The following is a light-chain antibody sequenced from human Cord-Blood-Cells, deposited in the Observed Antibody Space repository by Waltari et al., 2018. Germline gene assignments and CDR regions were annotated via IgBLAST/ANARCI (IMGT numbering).Light chain of an antibody. CDR3: CSYAGSSTWV. V-gene: IGLV2-23*01. CDR1: RSDVGSYTL. J-gene: IGLJ3*02. Sequence: QSALTQPASVSGSPGQSITISYTGTRSDVGSYTLVSWYQQHPGKAPKLMIYEGSKRPSGVSNRFSGSKSGNTASLTISGLQAEDEADYYCCSYAGSSTWVFGGGTKLTVL. CDR2: EGS.